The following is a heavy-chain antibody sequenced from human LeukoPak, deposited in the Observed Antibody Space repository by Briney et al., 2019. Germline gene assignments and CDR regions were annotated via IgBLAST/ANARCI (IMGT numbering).Heavy chain of an antibody. CDR3: ARRRDLSDPADY. D-gene: IGHD2-21*02. V-gene: IGHV1-2*02. CDR2: IHPNTGGT. Sequence: ASVKVSCKASGYTFTGYYIHWVRQAPGQGLEWMGWIHPNTGGTNYAERFQGRVTMTRDTSITTAYMDLSRLRSDDTAVYYCARRRDLSDPADYWGQGTLVTVSS. J-gene: IGHJ4*02. CDR1: GYTFTGYY.